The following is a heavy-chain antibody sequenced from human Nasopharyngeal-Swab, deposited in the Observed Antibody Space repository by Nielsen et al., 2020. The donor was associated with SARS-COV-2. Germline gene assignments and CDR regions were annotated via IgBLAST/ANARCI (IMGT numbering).Heavy chain of an antibody. Sequence: SETLSLTCAVYAGSFSCYYWSWIRQSPGKGLEWVGELNRGGGTNYNPSLKSRVTISIDTSKNQFSLKLTSVTAADTAVYYCARVVRELDLKYYFHYHYMDVWGKGTTVTVSS. J-gene: IGHJ6*03. CDR1: AGSFSCYY. V-gene: IGHV4-34*01. CDR2: LNRGGGT. CDR3: ARVVRELDLKYYFHYHYMDV. D-gene: IGHD1-1*01.